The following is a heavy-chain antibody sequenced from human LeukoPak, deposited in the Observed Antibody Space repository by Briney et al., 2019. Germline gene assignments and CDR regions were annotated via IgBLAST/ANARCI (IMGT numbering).Heavy chain of an antibody. CDR2: ISYDGSNK. V-gene: IGHV3-30-3*01. J-gene: IGHJ4*02. CDR1: GFTFSSYA. D-gene: IGHD3-3*01. Sequence: PGGSLRLSCAASGFTFSSYAMHWVRQAPGKGLEWVAVISYDGSNKYYADSVKGRFTISRDNSKNTLYLQMNSLRAEDTAVYYCARDRSLYDFRSGVYYFDYWGQGTLVTVSS. CDR3: ARDRSLYDFRSGVYYFDY.